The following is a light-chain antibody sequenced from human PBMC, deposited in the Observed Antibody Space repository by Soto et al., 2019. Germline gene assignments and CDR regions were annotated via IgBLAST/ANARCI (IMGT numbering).Light chain of an antibody. CDR3: QQYYSFWT. J-gene: IGKJ1*01. Sequence: DLQMTQFPPTLSASVGDRVTITCRASRPVSTWVAWFQQKPGKAPTLMILDASTLKSGVPSRFSGSGSDTEFTLTVSSLQPDDSATYYCQQYYSFWTFGQGTKVEI. CDR1: RPVSTW. V-gene: IGKV1-5*01. CDR2: DAS.